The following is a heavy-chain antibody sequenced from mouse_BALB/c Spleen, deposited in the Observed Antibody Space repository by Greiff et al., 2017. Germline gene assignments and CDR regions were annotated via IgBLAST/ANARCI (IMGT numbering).Heavy chain of an antibody. CDR3: ARENDYDAMDY. V-gene: IGHV5-12-2*01. Sequence: EVMLVESGGGLVQPGGSLKLSCAASGFTFSSYTMSWVRQTPEKRLEWVAYISNGGGSTYYPDSVKGRFTISRDNARNILYLQMSSLRSEDTAMYYCARENDYDAMDYWGQGTSVTVSS. CDR1: GFTFSSYT. CDR2: ISNGGGST. J-gene: IGHJ4*01.